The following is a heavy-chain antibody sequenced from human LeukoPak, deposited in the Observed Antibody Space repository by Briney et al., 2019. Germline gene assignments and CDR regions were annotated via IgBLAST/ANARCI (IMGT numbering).Heavy chain of an antibody. J-gene: IGHJ4*02. Sequence: GGSLRLSCAASGFTFSAYAMSWVRRAPGKGLEWVSVIYSGGSTYYADSVRGRFTISRDNSKNTLYLQMNSLGAEDTAVYYCARDHWEGYSYGNDYWGQGTLVTVSS. CDR3: ARDHWEGYSYGNDY. CDR2: IYSGGST. CDR1: GFTFSAYA. D-gene: IGHD5-18*01. V-gene: IGHV3-53*01.